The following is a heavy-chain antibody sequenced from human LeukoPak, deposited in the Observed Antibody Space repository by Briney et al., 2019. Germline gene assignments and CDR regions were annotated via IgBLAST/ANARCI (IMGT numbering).Heavy chain of an antibody. CDR2: TQSITDRTTH. D-gene: IGHD3-3*01. Sequence: GRSLTPSCVASASTFSSFCIGWVRQPAGGGLEWDGSTQSITDRTTHDYGAPVKGRFTNSRDDSKSTLYLQMNSLKTEDTAVYYCATLYYEFWSCYYTPFDYWGQGTLVTVSS. CDR1: ASTFSSFC. V-gene: IGHV3-15*01. CDR3: ATLYYEFWSCYYTPFDY. J-gene: IGHJ4*02.